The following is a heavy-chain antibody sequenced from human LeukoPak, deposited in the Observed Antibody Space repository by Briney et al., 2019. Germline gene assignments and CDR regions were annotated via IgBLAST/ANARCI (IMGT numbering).Heavy chain of an antibody. CDR2: IYSGGST. CDR3: AKEGGDCSSTSCPDY. Sequence: GGSLRLSCAASGIIVSNNYMSWVRQAPGRGLEWVSVIYSGGSTYYADSVKGRFTISRDNSKNTLYLQMNSLRAEDTAVYYCAKEGGDCSSTSCPDYWGQGTLVTVSS. CDR1: GIIVSNNY. D-gene: IGHD2-2*01. J-gene: IGHJ4*02. V-gene: IGHV3-66*01.